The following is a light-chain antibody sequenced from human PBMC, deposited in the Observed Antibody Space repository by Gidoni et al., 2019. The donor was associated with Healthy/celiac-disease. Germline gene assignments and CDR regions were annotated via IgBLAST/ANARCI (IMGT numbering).Light chain of an antibody. V-gene: IGKV1-39*01. CDR2: AAS. Sequence: DIQMTQSPSSLSASVGDRVTITCRASQSISSYLNWYQQKPGKAPKLRIYAASSVQSGVPSRFRGSGSGTDFTLTISSLQPEDFATYYCQQSYSTPLTCGQGTKVEIK. CDR1: QSISSY. CDR3: QQSYSTPLT. J-gene: IGKJ1*01.